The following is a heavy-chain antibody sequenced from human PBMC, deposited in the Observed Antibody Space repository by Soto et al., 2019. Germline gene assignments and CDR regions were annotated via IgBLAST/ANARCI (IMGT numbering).Heavy chain of an antibody. D-gene: IGHD3-10*01. CDR1: GFTFSTYT. Sequence: PGGSLRLSCAASGFTFSTYTMTWVRQAPGKGLEWVSSVGGSGDGTYYADSVKGRFTIARDNSKNTLYLQMNSLRAEDAAIYECEKAREVRLVRIALDKWGQGTLVTVSS. V-gene: IGHV3-23*01. J-gene: IGHJ4*02. CDR3: EKAREVRLVRIALDK. CDR2: VGGSGDGT.